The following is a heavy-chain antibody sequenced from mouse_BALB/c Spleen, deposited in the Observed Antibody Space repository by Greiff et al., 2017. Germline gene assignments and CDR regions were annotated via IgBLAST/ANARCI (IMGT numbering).Heavy chain of an antibody. CDR3: ARSITTATWFAY. Sequence: EVQGVESGGGLVQPGGSRKLSCAASGFTFSSFGMHWVRQAPEKGLEWVAYISSGSSTIYYADTVKGRFTISRDNPKNTLFLQMTSLRSEDTAMYYCARSITTATWFAYWGQGTLVTVSA. CDR1: GFTFSSFG. V-gene: IGHV5-17*02. J-gene: IGHJ3*01. CDR2: ISSGSSTI. D-gene: IGHD1-2*01.